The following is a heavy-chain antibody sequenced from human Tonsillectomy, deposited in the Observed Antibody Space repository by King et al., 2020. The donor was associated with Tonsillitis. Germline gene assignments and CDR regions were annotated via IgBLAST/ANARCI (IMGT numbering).Heavy chain of an antibody. D-gene: IGHD6-13*01. CDR1: GFTFGSYG. V-gene: IGHV3-30*18. Sequence: VQLVESGGGVVQPGRSLRLSCAASGFTFGSYGMHWVRQAPGKGLEWGAVISYDESDKYYADSVKGRFTISRDNSKNTMYLQLYSLRPEATAVYYCAKDQRSTWYLAMDVWGQGPTVTVPS. J-gene: IGHJ6*02. CDR3: AKDQRSTWYLAMDV. CDR2: ISYDESDK.